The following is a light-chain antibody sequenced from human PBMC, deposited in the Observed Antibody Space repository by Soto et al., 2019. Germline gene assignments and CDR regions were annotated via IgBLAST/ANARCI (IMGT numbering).Light chain of an antibody. Sequence: QSVLTQPASVSGSPGQSITISCTGTSSDVGGYNYVSWYQRHPGKAPKLMIYDVSNRPSGVSNRFSGSKSGNTASLTISGLQVEDEADYYCSSYTSSSTPYVFGTGTKVTVL. J-gene: IGLJ1*01. CDR1: SSDVGGYNY. V-gene: IGLV2-14*01. CDR3: SSYTSSSTPYV. CDR2: DVS.